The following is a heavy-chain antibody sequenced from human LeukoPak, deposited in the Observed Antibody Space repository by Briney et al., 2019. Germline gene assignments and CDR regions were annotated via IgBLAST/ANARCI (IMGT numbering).Heavy chain of an antibody. D-gene: IGHD2-2*01. CDR2: IYYSGST. CDR3: ASSYCSSTSCYEAY. J-gene: IGHJ4*02. CDR1: GGSISSGDYY. Sequence: SETLSLTCTGSGGSISSGDYYWSWIRQPPGKGLEGIGYIYYSGSTYYNPSLKSRVTLSVDTSKNQFSLKLSSVTAADTAVYYCASSYCSSTSCYEAYWGQGTLVTVSS. V-gene: IGHV4-30-4*08.